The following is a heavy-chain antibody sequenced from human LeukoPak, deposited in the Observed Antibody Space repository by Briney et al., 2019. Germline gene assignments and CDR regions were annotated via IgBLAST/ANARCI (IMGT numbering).Heavy chain of an antibody. J-gene: IGHJ4*02. CDR1: GDTFSYYA. CDR3: ARTAGTGAFDY. D-gene: IGHD6-13*01. CDR2: IVPIFSEA. Sequence: AASVKVSCNASGDTFSYYAISWVRQAPGQGLEWMGRIVPIFSEANYAQKFQGRVTLTADKSTTTAYMEVTSLRSEDTAVYFCARTAGTGAFDYWGQGTLVTVSS. V-gene: IGHV1-69*04.